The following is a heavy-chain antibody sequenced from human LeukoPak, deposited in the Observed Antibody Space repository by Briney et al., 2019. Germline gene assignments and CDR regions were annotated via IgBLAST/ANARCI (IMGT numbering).Heavy chain of an antibody. V-gene: IGHV4-59*01. CDR1: GGSLSSYY. Sequence: SETLSLTCTVSGGSLSSYYWSWIRQPPGKGLEWMGYIYYSGNTNYNPSLKSRVTISVDTSKNQFSLKLNSVTAADTAVYYCARGRYCSGGSCYLVYWGQGTLVTVSS. CDR3: ARGRYCSGGSCYLVY. CDR2: IYYSGNT. J-gene: IGHJ4*02. D-gene: IGHD2-15*01.